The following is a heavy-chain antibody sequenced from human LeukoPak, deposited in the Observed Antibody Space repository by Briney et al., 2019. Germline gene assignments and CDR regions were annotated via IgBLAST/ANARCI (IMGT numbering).Heavy chain of an antibody. CDR2: IYYIENT. CDR3: SRASRGYAYGYSDS. J-gene: IGHJ4*02. D-gene: IGHD5-18*01. Sequence: PSEALSLTCTVSGGSISNYYWSWFRQPPGKGLEWIGYIYYIENTDYNPSLKSRATISLDTSKNQFSLKLISVTVADTAVYYCSRASRGYAYGYSDSWGQGALVTVSS. V-gene: IGHV4-59*01. CDR1: GGSISNYY.